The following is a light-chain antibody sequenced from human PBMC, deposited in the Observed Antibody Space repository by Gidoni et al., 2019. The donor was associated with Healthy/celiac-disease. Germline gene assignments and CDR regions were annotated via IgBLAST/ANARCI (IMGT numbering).Light chain of an antibody. CDR1: NIGSKS. J-gene: IGLJ1*01. CDR2: DDS. Sequence: SYVLTQPPSVSVAPGQTARITCGGNNIGSKSVHWYQQKPGPAPVLVVSDDSDRPSGLPERFSGSNSGNTATLPISRVEAGDEADYYCQVWDSSSDHYVFGTGTKVTVL. V-gene: IGLV3-21*02. CDR3: QVWDSSSDHYV.